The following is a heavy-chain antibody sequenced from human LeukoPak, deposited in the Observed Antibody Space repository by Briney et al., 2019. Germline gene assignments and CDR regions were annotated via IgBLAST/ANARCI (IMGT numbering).Heavy chain of an antibody. CDR2: IYYSGNS. J-gene: IGHJ2*01. V-gene: IGHV4-34*01. CDR3: TRGGIRYFDL. Sequence: SETLSLTCAVYGGSFSGYYWGWIRQPPGKGLEWIGSIYYSGNSYYNPSLKSRVTMLVDTSKNHFSLNLSSVTAADTAVYYCTRGGIRYFDLWGRGTLVTVSS. CDR1: GGSFSGYY.